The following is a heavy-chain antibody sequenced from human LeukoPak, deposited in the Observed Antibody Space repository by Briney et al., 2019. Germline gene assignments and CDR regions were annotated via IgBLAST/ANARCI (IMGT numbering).Heavy chain of an antibody. J-gene: IGHJ6*02. V-gene: IGHV4-39*01. Sequence: SEPLSLTCTVSGGSISSSSYYWGWIRQPPGKGLEWIGSIYYSGSTYYNPSLKSRVTISVDTSKNQFSLKLSSVTATDTAVYYCARHGQYYYYYYGMDVWGQGTTVTVSS. CDR1: GGSISSSSYY. CDR2: IYYSGST. CDR3: ARHGQYYYYYYGMDV.